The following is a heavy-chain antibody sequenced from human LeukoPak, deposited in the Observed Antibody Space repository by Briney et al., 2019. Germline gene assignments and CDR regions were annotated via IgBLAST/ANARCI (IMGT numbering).Heavy chain of an antibody. Sequence: GGSLRLSCAASGFTFSNYWMHWARQAPGQGLEWVACINHNGNENYYVDLLKGRFTISRDTAKNSLYLQLSNLRSEDTAVYFCARGGGLYVWGQGATVTVS. J-gene: IGHJ6*02. V-gene: IGHV3-7*03. D-gene: IGHD3-16*01. CDR2: INHNGNEN. CDR1: GFTFSNYW. CDR3: ARGGGLYV.